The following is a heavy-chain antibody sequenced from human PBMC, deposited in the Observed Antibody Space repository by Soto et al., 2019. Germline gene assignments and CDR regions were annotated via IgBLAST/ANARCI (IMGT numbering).Heavy chain of an antibody. Sequence: QVQLVQSGAEVKKTGASVKVSCKASGYNFTSYYMHWVRQAPGQGLEWMGIINPSGGSTSYAQKYQGRVTMTKDTSTSTVYKELSSLRSEDTAVYYCARAPQRGVYCEGAFDICGQGTMVTVSS. D-gene: IGHD3-10*01. CDR3: ARAPQRGVYCEGAFDI. V-gene: IGHV1-46*01. CDR1: GYNFTSYY. J-gene: IGHJ3*02. CDR2: INPSGGST.